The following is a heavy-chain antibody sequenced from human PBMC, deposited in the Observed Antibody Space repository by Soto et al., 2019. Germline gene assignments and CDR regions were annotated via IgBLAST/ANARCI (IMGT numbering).Heavy chain of an antibody. D-gene: IGHD1-1*01. V-gene: IGHV4-39*01. CDR2: IYYTGYT. Sequence: ETLRHTCTVSGGPISRSCYYWCWIRQAPGKGLEWLVTIYYTGYTYHNQSLKSHVTISVDTSKNQFSLRLTSVTAADTALYYCARSASSTHWSFDLCVRASLVT. J-gene: IGHJ2*01. CDR3: ARSASSTHWSFDL. CDR1: GGPISRSCYY.